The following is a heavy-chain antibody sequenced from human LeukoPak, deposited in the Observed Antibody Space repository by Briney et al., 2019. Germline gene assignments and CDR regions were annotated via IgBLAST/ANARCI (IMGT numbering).Heavy chain of an antibody. D-gene: IGHD4-17*01. J-gene: IGHJ4*02. V-gene: IGHV3-48*01. CDR1: GFIFRSYS. CDR3: ARDLSDGDRDY. Sequence: PGGSLRLSCVASGFIFRSYSMNWVRQAPGKGLEWVSYISAEGGTIYYADSVRGRFTISRDNVKNSVYLQMNSLRAEDTAVYYCARDLSDGDRDYWGQGTLVTVSS. CDR2: ISAEGGTI.